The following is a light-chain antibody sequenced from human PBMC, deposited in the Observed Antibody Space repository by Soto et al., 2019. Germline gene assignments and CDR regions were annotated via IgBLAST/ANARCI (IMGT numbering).Light chain of an antibody. CDR3: QQRHMWPIT. J-gene: IGKJ5*01. CDR2: AAS. CDR1: QSITY. Sequence: DSQMTQSPSSLSASVGDRVTITCRASQSITYLNWYQQKPGKAPKLLIYAASSLQSGVPSRFSGSGSGTHFTLTISSLEPEASAVYYCQQRHMWPITFGQGTRLQ. V-gene: IGKV1-39*01.